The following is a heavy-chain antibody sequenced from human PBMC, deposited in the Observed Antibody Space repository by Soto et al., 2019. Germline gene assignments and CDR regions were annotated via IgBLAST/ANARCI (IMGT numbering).Heavy chain of an antibody. D-gene: IGHD1-26*01. CDR1: GFTFSSYG. J-gene: IGHJ6*02. CDR2: IWYDGSNK. V-gene: IGHV3-33*01. CDR3: ARVGAVGATFNYYYYGMDV. Sequence: QVQLVESGGGVVQPGRSLRLSCAASGFTFSSYGMHWVRQAPGKGLEWVAVIWYDGSNKYYADTVKGRFTISRDNSKNTLYLQMNSLRAEDTAVYYWARVGAVGATFNYYYYGMDVWGQGTTVTVSS.